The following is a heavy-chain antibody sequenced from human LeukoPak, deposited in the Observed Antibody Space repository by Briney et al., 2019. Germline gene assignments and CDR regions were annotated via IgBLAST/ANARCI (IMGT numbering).Heavy chain of an antibody. V-gene: IGHV4-38-2*02. CDR2: IYHSGST. Sequence: SDTVSLTCTVSGYSISSLYYLGWIRPPPGKVLEWIWSIYHSGSTYYNQSLKSRVTISGDTSKNKFSLELSTVTSEDTAVYYCGKDKLFHAGILGYWGEETVV. D-gene: IGHD2-21*01. J-gene: IGHJ4*02. CDR3: GKDKLFHAGILGY. CDR1: GYSISSLYY.